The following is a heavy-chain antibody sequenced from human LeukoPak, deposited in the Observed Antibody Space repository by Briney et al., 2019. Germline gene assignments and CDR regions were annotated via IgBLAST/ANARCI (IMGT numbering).Heavy chain of an antibody. CDR2: INSDGSTT. Sequence: GGSLRLSCAASGFTFSSYWMHWVRQALGKGLVWVSLINSDGSTTRYADSVKGRFTISRDNAKNTLYLQMNSLRAEDTAVYYCARDKVSNHVFDYWGQGTLVTVSS. D-gene: IGHD1-14*01. V-gene: IGHV3-74*01. J-gene: IGHJ4*02. CDR3: ARDKVSNHVFDY. CDR1: GFTFSSYW.